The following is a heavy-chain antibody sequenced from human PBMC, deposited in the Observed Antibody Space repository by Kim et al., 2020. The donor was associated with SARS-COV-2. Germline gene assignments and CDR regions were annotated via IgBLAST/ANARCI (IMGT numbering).Heavy chain of an antibody. Sequence: KLQGRVTMTTDTSTSTAYMELRSLRSDDTAVYYCARDWRLRQSDSNWFDPWGQGTLVTVSS. V-gene: IGHV1-18*01. J-gene: IGHJ5*02. D-gene: IGHD5-12*01. CDR3: ARDWRLRQSDSNWFDP.